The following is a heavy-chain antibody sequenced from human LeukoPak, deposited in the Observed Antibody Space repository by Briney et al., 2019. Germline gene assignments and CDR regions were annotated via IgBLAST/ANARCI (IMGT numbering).Heavy chain of an antibody. J-gene: IGHJ4*02. Sequence: QPGWSLRLSCAASGFTFSSYGMHWVRQAPGKGLEWVAVISYDGSNKYYADSVKGRFTISRDNSKNTLYLQMNSLRAEDTAVYYCAKDQLAPYFDYWGQGTLVTVSS. CDR1: GFTFSSYG. CDR3: AKDQLAPYFDY. CDR2: ISYDGSNK. D-gene: IGHD5-18*01. V-gene: IGHV3-30*18.